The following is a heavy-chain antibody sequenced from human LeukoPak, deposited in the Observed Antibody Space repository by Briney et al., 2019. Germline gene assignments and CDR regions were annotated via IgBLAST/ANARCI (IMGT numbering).Heavy chain of an antibody. D-gene: IGHD4/OR15-4a*01. CDR1: GFIFSSYV. CDR3: ARGLSNSPYYNLMDV. CDR2: ISGSGGTT. J-gene: IGHJ6*02. V-gene: IGHV3-23*01. Sequence: GGSLRLSCPASGFIFSSYVIRWVREAPGEGLEWVSGISGSGGTTSYADSVKGRFTISRDNSKNTVFLQMSSLRAEDTAVYYCARGLSNSPYYNLMDVWGQGTTVAVSS.